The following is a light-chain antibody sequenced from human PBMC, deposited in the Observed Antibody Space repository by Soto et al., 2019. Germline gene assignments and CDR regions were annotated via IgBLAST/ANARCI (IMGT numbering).Light chain of an antibody. V-gene: IGKV1-39*01. J-gene: IGKJ1*01. CDR1: QSISSY. CDR2: AAS. CDR3: QQSYSRT. Sequence: DIQMTQSPSSLSASVGDRVTITCRASQSISSYLNWYQQKPGKAPKLLIYAASSLQSGVPSRFSGSGSGTDFTLTISSLQPEDFATYYCQQSYSRTFGQGTKVEIE.